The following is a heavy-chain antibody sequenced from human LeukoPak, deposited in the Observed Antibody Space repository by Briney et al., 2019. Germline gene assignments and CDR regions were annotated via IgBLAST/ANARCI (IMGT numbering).Heavy chain of an antibody. CDR3: ARGAAAGTGYFDY. V-gene: IGHV3-30*02. Sequence: GGSLRLSCAVSGFTFRSYGMHWVRQAPGKGLEWVAFIRNDGSGQYYPDSVRGRFTISRDNSKNTLYLQMNSLRAEDTAVYYCARGAAAGTGYFDYWGQGTLVTVSS. J-gene: IGHJ4*02. D-gene: IGHD6-13*01. CDR2: IRNDGSGQ. CDR1: GFTFRSYG.